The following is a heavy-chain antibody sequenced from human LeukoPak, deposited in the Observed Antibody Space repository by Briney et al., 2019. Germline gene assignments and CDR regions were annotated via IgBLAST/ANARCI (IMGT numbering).Heavy chain of an antibody. CDR2: ISSSGSTI. D-gene: IGHD3-9*01. J-gene: IGHJ4*02. CDR1: GFTFSSYE. V-gene: IGHV3-48*03. CDR3: ARGYFDWLFNFDY. Sequence: PGGSLRLSCAASGFTFSSYEMNWVRQAPGKGLEWVSYISSSGSTIYYADSVKGRFTISRDNAKNSLYLQMNSLRAEDTAVYYCARGYFDWLFNFDYWGQGTLVTVSS.